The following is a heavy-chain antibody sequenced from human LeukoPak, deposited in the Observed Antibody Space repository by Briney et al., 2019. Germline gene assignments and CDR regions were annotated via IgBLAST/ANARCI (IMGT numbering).Heavy chain of an antibody. V-gene: IGHV3-48*01. Sequence: PGGSLRLSCAASGFTFSSYSMNWVRQAPGKGLEWVSYISSSSSTIYYAGSVKGRFTISRDNAKNSLYLQMNSLRAEDTAVYYCAKDRVVVPAAMDYWGQGTLVTVSS. CDR2: ISSSSSTI. J-gene: IGHJ4*02. D-gene: IGHD2-2*01. CDR3: AKDRVVVPAAMDY. CDR1: GFTFSSYS.